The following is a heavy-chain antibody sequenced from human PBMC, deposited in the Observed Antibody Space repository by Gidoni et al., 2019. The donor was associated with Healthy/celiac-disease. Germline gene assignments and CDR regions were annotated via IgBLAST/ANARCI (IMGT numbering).Heavy chain of an antibody. CDR1: GGSISSGGYY. V-gene: IGHV4-31*03. Sequence: QVQLQESGPGLVKPSQTLSLTCTVSGGSISSGGYYWSWIRQHPGKGLEWIGYIYSSGSTYYNPSLKSRVTISVDTSKNQFSLKLSSVTAADTAVYYCARRWFGELFHFDYWGQGTLVTVSS. D-gene: IGHD3-10*01. J-gene: IGHJ4*02. CDR2: IYSSGST. CDR3: ARRWFGELFHFDY.